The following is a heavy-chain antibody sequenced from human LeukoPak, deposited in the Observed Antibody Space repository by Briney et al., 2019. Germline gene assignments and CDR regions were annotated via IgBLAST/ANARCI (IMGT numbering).Heavy chain of an antibody. J-gene: IGHJ4*02. CDR2: ISSGSSYI. Sequence: GGSLRLSCAASGFTFSSYSMNWVRQAPGKGLEWVSYISSGSSYIYYAGSVKGRFTISRDNAKNSLYLQMNSLRAEDTAVYYCGVVAGTPFDYWGQGTLVTVSS. D-gene: IGHD6-19*01. CDR3: GVVAGTPFDY. V-gene: IGHV3-21*01. CDR1: GFTFSSYS.